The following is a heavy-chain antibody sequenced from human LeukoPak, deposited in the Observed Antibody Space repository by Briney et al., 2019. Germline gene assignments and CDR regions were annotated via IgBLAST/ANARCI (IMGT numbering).Heavy chain of an antibody. CDR2: IHYSGST. V-gene: IGHV4-59*01. Sequence: PSETLSLNCTVSSVSISSYYWSWLPPPPGKGLEWIGYIHYSGSTNYNPSLHRRVTISVDTSKNQVSLKLNSVTAADTAVYYCARAGTTGSWFDPWGQGTLVTVSS. J-gene: IGHJ5*02. CDR1: SVSISSYY. D-gene: IGHD3-10*01. CDR3: ARAGTTGSWFDP.